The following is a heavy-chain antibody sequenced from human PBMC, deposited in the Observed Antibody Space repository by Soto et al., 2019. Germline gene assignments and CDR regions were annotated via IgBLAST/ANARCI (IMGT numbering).Heavy chain of an antibody. D-gene: IGHD3-10*01. CDR1: AGSSSSFY. CDR3: AGSRRIMVRGYTN. CDR2: IYYSEST. J-gene: IGHJ1*01. Sequence: PSVTLSDTCTVSAGSSSSFYCSWIRKKTGKGLEWTGYIYYSESTHYNPSLKSRVTISVDTSKTQFSLKLSSVTAADTAVYSCAGSRRIMVRGYTNSGQGTLGTVSS. V-gene: IGHV4-59*01.